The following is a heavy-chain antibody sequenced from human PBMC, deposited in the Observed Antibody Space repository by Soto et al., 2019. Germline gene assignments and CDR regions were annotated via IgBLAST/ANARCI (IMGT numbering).Heavy chain of an antibody. CDR2: ISSSGSPI. V-gene: IGHV3-48*02. D-gene: IGHD1-20*01. J-gene: IGHJ3*01. CDR1: GFTFSFYS. Sequence: GGSLRLSCAASGFTFSFYSMSWVRQAPGKGLEWLSYISSSGSPIYYTDSVRGRFTISRDNAKNSLYLQMNSLREEDTSVYYCATSITKYAFDVWGQGTLVTVSS. CDR3: ATSITKYAFDV.